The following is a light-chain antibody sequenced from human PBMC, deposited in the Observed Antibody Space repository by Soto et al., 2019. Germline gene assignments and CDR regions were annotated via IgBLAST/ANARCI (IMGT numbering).Light chain of an antibody. Sequence: QSVLTQPASVSGSLGQSITISCTGTSSDIGGYKYVSWYQQHPGKAPKLIIFEVSNRPSGVSDRFSGSNPGNTASLTISGLQAEDEAEYYCTSYSRFLVLVFGGGTK. V-gene: IGLV2-14*01. J-gene: IGLJ3*02. CDR1: SSDIGGYKY. CDR3: TSYSRFLVLV. CDR2: EVS.